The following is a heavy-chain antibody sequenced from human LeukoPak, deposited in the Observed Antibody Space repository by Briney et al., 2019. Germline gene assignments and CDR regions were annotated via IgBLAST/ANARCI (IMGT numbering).Heavy chain of an antibody. CDR3: ARGDYETHGYQTR. V-gene: IGHV7-4-1*02. CDR1: GYIFTSYV. J-gene: IGHJ4*02. CDR2: INTNTGNP. Sequence: ASVTVSFRASGYIFTSYVLHWVRQAPGQGIEWMGWINTNTGNPKYAQGFPGRFVFSLDTSVSTAYLQISSLKADDTAMYYCARGDYETHGYQTRWGQGTLVTVSS. D-gene: IGHD3-22*01.